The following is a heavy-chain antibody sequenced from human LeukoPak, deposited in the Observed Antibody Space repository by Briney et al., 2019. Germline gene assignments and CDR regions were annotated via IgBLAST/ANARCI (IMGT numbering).Heavy chain of an antibody. CDR1: GFTFSNYR. V-gene: IGHV3-7*03. D-gene: IGHD3-10*01. Sequence: GGSLRLSCAASGFTFSNYRMSWVRQAPGKGLEWVANIKRDGSDNYYVGSVEGRFTISRDNAKNSLYLQMNSLRAEDTALYYCAKDVYYYGSGSETYFDLWGRGTLVTVSS. CDR3: AKDVYYYGSGSETYFDL. CDR2: IKRDGSDN. J-gene: IGHJ2*01.